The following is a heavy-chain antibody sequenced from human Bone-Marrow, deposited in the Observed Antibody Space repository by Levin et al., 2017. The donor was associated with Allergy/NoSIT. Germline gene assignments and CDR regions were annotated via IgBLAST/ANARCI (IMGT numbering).Heavy chain of an antibody. D-gene: IGHD1-26*01. Sequence: GDSLKISCTASGFTFNKYGLTWVRQAPGKGLEWVASIGGSGVDSNYADSVRGRFTITRDMNMIFLQMNSLRVEDTAIYYCAKDPMWDRYNFDMDVWGQGTSVIVSS. CDR2: IGGSGVDS. J-gene: IGHJ6*02. CDR3: AKDPMWDRYNFDMDV. CDR1: GFTFNKYG. V-gene: IGHV3-23*01.